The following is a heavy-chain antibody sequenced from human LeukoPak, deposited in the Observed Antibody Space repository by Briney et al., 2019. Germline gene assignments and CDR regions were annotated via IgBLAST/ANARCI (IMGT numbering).Heavy chain of an antibody. CDR1: GGSVSSGSYY. Sequence: SETHSLTCTVSGGSVSSGSYYWNWIRQPPGKGLEWIGYIYYSGSTNYNPSRRSRVTISVDTSKNQFSLKLSSVTPADTAVYYCARDYGDYNAFDIWGQGTVATVSS. CDR2: IYYSGST. D-gene: IGHD4-17*01. V-gene: IGHV4-61*01. CDR3: ARDYGDYNAFDI. J-gene: IGHJ3*02.